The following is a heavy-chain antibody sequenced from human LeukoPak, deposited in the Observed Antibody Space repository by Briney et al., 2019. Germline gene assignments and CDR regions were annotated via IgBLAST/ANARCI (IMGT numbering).Heavy chain of an antibody. V-gene: IGHV1-18*04. CDR1: GYTFTGYY. Sequence: ASVKVSCKASGYTFTGYYMHWVRQAPGQGLEWMGWISAYNGNTNYAQKLQGRVTMTTDTSTSTAYMELRSLRSDDTAVYYCARELELPAAFDIWGQGTMVTVSS. D-gene: IGHD1-7*01. CDR3: ARELELPAAFDI. CDR2: ISAYNGNT. J-gene: IGHJ3*02.